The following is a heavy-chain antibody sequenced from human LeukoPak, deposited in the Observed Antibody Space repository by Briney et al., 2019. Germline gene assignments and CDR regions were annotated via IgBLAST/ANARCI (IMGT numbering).Heavy chain of an antibody. CDR2: IKHDESEK. CDR1: GFSFNSDW. V-gene: IGHV3-7*01. Sequence: PGGSLRLSCAASGFSFNSDWMDWVRQAPGKGLEWVANIKHDESEKNYLDSVKGRFTISRDNAKNSVNLQMNSLRVEDTAVYYCARWRGRQSEFDYWGQGTLVTVSS. J-gene: IGHJ4*02. D-gene: IGHD1-1*01. CDR3: ARWRGRQSEFDY.